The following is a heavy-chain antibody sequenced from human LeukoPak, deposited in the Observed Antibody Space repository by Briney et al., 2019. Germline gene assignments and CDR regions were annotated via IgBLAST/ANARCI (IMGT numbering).Heavy chain of an antibody. J-gene: IGHJ4*02. CDR1: GFSLTTRGVG. V-gene: IGHV2-5*02. CDR3: AHTLIAAPGTPSNSPFYY. D-gene: IGHD6-13*01. CDR2: LYLDDDK. Sequence: SGPTQAQLTQPLTLTCTFSGFSLTTRGVGGGWVRQPHGKALELLTPLYLDDDKCYSPSLKSRLTIAKDTSKNQVVLTMTNMEPMDTATYYCAHTLIAAPGTPSNSPFYYGGQGTLVTVS.